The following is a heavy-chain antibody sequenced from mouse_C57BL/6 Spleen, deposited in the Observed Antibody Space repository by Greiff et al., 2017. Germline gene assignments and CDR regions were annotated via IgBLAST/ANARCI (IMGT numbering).Heavy chain of an antibody. J-gene: IGHJ2*01. V-gene: IGHV1-15*01. CDR3: TRERLACGSGPYYFDC. Sequence: VQLQESGAELVRPGASVTLSCKASGYTFTDYEMHWVKQTPVHGLEWIGAIDTETGGTAYNQKFKGKAILTADKSSSTAYMELRSLTSEDSAVYYCTRERLACGSGPYYFDCWGQGTTLTVSS. D-gene: IGHD1-1*01. CDR1: GYTFTDYE. CDR2: IDTETGGT.